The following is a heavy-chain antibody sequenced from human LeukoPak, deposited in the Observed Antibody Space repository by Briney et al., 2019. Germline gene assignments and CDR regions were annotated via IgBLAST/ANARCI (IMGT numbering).Heavy chain of an antibody. J-gene: IGHJ6*03. V-gene: IGHV3-7*01. Sequence: GGSLRLSCAASGFTFLSYSMNWVRQGPGKGLEWVANIKHDGSEKYYIDSVKGRFTISRDNAKNSVYLQMNRLRAEDTAVYYCARVRREMKRSLGRTTEYSYYYYMDVWGKGTTVTVSS. CDR1: GFTFLSYS. CDR2: IKHDGSEK. CDR3: ARVRREMKRSLGRTTEYSYYYYMDV. D-gene: IGHD1/OR15-1a*01.